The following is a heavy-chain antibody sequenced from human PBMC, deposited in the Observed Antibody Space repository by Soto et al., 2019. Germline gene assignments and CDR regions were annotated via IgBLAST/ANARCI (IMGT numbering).Heavy chain of an antibody. V-gene: IGHV3-7*01. CDR3: AKGGHLDD. CDR2: INEGGSEK. CDR1: GFPFSSFW. Sequence: EVQLVESGGGLVQPGGSLRLSCEASGFPFSSFWLSWVRQAPGKGLEWVANINEGGSEKYYVDSVRGRFTISRDNNKNSLSLQMNSLRAEDTALYYCAKGGHLDDWGQGTPVTVSS. J-gene: IGHJ4*02.